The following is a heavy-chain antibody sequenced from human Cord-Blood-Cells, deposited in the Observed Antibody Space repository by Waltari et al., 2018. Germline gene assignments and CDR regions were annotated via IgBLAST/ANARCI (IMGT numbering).Heavy chain of an antibody. V-gene: IGHV4-59*01. CDR2: IYYSGST. D-gene: IGHD3-10*01. CDR1: GGSISSYY. Sequence: QVQLQESGPGLVKPSETLSLTCTVSGGSISSYYWSWIRQPPGKGLEWIGYIYYSGSTNYNPSLKSRVTISVDTSKNQFSLKLSSVTAADTAVYYCARAGSLYGSGSYSSHNWYFDLWGRGTLVTVSS. J-gene: IGHJ2*01. CDR3: ARAGSLYGSGSYSSHNWYFDL.